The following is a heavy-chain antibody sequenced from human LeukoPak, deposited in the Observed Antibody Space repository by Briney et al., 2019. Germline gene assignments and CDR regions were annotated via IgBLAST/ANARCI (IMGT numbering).Heavy chain of an antibody. V-gene: IGHV4-59*01. CDR3: ARYGLAYTYDF. D-gene: IGHD3-16*01. J-gene: IGHJ4*02. CDR2: IYYSGST. CDR1: GGSISGYY. Sequence: SETLSLTCSVSGGSISGYYWSWIRQPPGKGLEWIGYIYYSGSTSYNPSLKSRVTMSVDTSKNQFSLKLSSVTAADTAVYYCARYGLAYTYDFWGQGTLVTVSS.